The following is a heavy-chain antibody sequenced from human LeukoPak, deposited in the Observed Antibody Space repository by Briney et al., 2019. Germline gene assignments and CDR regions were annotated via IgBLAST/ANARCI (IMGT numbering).Heavy chain of an antibody. CDR2: FSGSGGST. V-gene: IGHV3-23*01. Sequence: PGGSLRLSCAASGFIFSNYAMSWVRQAPGKGLQWVSAFSGSGGSTYYADSVKGRFTISRDNSKNTLYLQMNSLRAEDTAVYYCAKDRPEYCGGDCYSSVFDYWGQGTLVTVSS. CDR1: GFIFSNYA. D-gene: IGHD2-21*02. J-gene: IGHJ4*02. CDR3: AKDRPEYCGGDCYSSVFDY.